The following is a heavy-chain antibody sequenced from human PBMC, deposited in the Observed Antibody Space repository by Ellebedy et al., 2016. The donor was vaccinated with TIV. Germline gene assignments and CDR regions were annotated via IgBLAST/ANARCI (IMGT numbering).Heavy chain of an antibody. D-gene: IGHD6-13*01. CDR2: ISSSGSPI. J-gene: IGHJ5*02. V-gene: IGHV3-11*01. Sequence: GESLKISCATSGFTFSDYYMSWIRQAPGKGLEWVSYISSSGSPIYYADSVKGRFTIFRDNAKNPLYLQMNSLRAEDTAVYYCARDVRFIDQQHNWFDPWGQGTLVTVSS. CDR1: GFTFSDYY. CDR3: ARDVRFIDQQHNWFDP.